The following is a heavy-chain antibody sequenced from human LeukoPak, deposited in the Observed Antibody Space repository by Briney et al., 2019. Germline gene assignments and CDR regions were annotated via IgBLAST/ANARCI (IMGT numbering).Heavy chain of an antibody. CDR2: ISGSGGST. Sequence: PGGSLRLSCAASGFTFSNYAMSWVRQAPGKGLEWVSAISGSGGSTYYADPVKGRFTISRNNSKNTLYLQMNSLRAEDTAVYYCAKAEQAQLLAWGQGTLVTVSS. CDR3: AKAEQAQLLA. J-gene: IGHJ5*02. V-gene: IGHV3-23*01. CDR1: GFTFSNYA. D-gene: IGHD2-2*01.